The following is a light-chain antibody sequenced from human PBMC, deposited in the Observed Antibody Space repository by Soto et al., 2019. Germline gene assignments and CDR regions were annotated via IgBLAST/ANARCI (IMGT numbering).Light chain of an antibody. J-gene: IGKJ4*01. CDR3: QQRDTLLT. V-gene: IGKV1-33*01. CDR2: DAS. Sequence: DIQMTQSPSSLSASVGDRVTITCQASQDISIYLNWYKQRPGKAPEVLIYDASNLERGVPSRFSGSGSRTDFTLTITGLRPEDFATYYCQQRDTLLTFGGGTTVEL. CDR1: QDISIY.